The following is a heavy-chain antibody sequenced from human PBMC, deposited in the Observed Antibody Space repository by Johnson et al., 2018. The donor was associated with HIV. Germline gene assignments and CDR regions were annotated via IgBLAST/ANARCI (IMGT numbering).Heavy chain of an antibody. V-gene: IGHV3-30*04. J-gene: IGHJ3*02. Sequence: VQLVESVGGVVQPGRSLRLSCAASGFTFSTYAMHWVRQAPGNGLEWLAVISYAGSNKYYADSVKGRFTISRDNSKNTLSLQMNGLRAEDTAVYDCARDGIGRGIVGANDAFDIGGQGTMVTVSS. CDR1: GFTFSTYA. CDR2: ISYAGSNK. D-gene: IGHD1-26*01. CDR3: ARDGIGRGIVGANDAFDI.